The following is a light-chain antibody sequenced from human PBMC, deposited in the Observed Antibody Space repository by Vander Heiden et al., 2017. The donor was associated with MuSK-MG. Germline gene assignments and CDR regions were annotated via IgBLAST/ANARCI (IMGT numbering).Light chain of an antibody. CDR2: DVS. CDR3: SSYTTSNTFI. Sequence: SALPPPASFSSSPRPSITISCTGTSSDIGGYYYVSWYQQHPGKAPKLMIFDVSIRSSGVSDRFSGSKSGNTASLTISGLQAEDEADYYCSSYTTSNTFIFGGGTHVTVL. J-gene: IGLJ2*01. V-gene: IGLV2-14*01. CDR1: SSDIGGYYY.